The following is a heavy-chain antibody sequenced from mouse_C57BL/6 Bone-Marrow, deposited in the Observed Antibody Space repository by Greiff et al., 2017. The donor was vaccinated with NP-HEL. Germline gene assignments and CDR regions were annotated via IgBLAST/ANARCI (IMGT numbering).Heavy chain of an antibody. CDR3: ARSGLKTPCAY. CDR1: GYTFTSSW. CDR2: IYPGSGST. D-gene: IGHD3-1*01. J-gene: IGHJ3*01. Sequence: QVQLQQPGAELVKPGASVKMSCTASGYTFTSSWITWVKQRPGQGLEWIGDIYPGSGSTNYNEKFKSKATLTVDTSSSTAYMQLSSLTSEDSAVYYCARSGLKTPCAYGGQGTLVTVSA. V-gene: IGHV1-55*01.